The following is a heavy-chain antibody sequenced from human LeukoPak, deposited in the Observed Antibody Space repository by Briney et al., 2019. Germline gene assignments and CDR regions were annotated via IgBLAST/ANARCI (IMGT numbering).Heavy chain of an antibody. V-gene: IGHV4-34*01. Sequence: YXWSWVRQPPGKGLEWIGEINHSGSTNYNTSLKSRVTISVETSKNQFSLKLSSVTAADTAVYYCARDRMASITIFGVVIRPNWFDPWGQGTLVTVSS. J-gene: IGHJ5*02. CDR3: ARDRMASITIFGVVIRPNWFDP. CDR2: INHSGST. CDR1: YX. D-gene: IGHD3-3*01.